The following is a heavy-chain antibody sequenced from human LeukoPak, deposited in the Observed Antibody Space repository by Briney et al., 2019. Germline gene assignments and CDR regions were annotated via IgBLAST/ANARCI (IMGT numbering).Heavy chain of an antibody. CDR1: GESFSGYY. J-gene: IGHJ4*02. V-gene: IGHV4-34*01. Sequence: SETLSLTCTVYGESFSGYYWTWIRQPPGQGLEWIGEINHSGSTNYTPSLKSRVTISVDTSKNQFSLKLSSVTAADTAVYYCARAPKARQDYWGQGTLVTVSS. CDR3: ARAPKARQDY. CDR2: INHSGST.